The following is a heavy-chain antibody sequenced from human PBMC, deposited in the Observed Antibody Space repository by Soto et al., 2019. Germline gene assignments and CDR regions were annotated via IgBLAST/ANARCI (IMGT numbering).Heavy chain of an antibody. CDR1: GGTFSSYA. Sequence: QVQLVQSGAEVKKPGSSVKVSCKASGGTFSSYAISWVRQAPGQGLEWMGGINPIFGTADYAQKFQGRVTITADKSPSTVYMELSSLRYEDTALYDCAGSLQFHYYYGMGVWGQGTTVTVSS. V-gene: IGHV1-69*14. D-gene: IGHD1-1*01. CDR3: AGSLQFHYYYGMGV. J-gene: IGHJ6*02. CDR2: INPIFGTA.